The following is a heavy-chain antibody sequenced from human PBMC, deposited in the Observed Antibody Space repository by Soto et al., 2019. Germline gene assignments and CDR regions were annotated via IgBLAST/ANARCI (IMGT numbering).Heavy chain of an antibody. CDR1: GFTVSSKY. Sequence: GGSLRLSCAASGFTVSSKYMSWVRQAPGKGLEWVSLIQSGSPTYYADSVKGRFTISRDTSENTLHLQMDSLRAEDTAVYYCARDDVRCDGGRCYGVPLDVWGKGTKVTVSS. V-gene: IGHV3-66*01. CDR3: ARDDVRCDGGRCYGVPLDV. CDR2: IQSGSPT. D-gene: IGHD2-15*01. J-gene: IGHJ6*04.